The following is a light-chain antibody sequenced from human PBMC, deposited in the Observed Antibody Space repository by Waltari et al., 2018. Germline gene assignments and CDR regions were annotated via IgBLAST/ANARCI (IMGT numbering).Light chain of an antibody. CDR3: SSYTSSSTLV. CDR1: SSDVGGYNY. Sequence: QSALTQSASVSGSPGQSITISCTGTSSDVGGYNYVSWYQQHPGKAPKLMIYDVRNPPSGVSNRFSGSKSGNTASLTISGLQAEDEADYYCSSYTSSSTLVFGGGTKLTVL. CDR2: DVR. V-gene: IGLV2-14*03. J-gene: IGLJ2*01.